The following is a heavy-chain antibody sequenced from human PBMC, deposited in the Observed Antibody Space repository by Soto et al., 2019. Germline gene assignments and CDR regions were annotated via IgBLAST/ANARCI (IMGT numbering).Heavy chain of an antibody. CDR3: AKDPAGYCSGDVCYHVGHYYYGMDV. Sequence: EVQLLESGGGLVQPGGSLRLSCAASGFTFNTYALTWVRQAPGKGLEWVSAISGSGVSTYYADSVKGRFSISRDSSKNTLYMQMNNLRAEDTAVYYCAKDPAGYCSGDVCYHVGHYYYGMDVWGQGTPVTVSS. CDR1: GFTFNTYA. CDR2: ISGSGVST. V-gene: IGHV3-23*01. D-gene: IGHD2-15*01. J-gene: IGHJ6*02.